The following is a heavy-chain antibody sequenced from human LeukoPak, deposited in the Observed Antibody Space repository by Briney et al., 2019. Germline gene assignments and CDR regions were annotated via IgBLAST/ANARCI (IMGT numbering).Heavy chain of an antibody. CDR2: INPGESQI. CDR3: ARRGYCSSPSCYLDLDY. CDR1: GDTFTNFW. J-gene: IGHJ4*02. Sequence: GESLKISCQVSGDTFTNFWIGWVRHMPGKGLEWVAIINPGESQIRYSPSLQGQVTISADKSTTTVYLQWTSLRASDTAMYYCARRGYCSSPSCYLDLDYWGQGTLVTVSS. D-gene: IGHD2-2*01. V-gene: IGHV5-51*01.